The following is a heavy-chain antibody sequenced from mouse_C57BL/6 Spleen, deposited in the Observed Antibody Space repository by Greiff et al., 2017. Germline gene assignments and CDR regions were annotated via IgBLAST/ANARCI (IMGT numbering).Heavy chain of an antibody. J-gene: IGHJ2*01. CDR2: INPNNGGT. CDR3: AKSDYYGSTRGEDYFDY. Sequence: VQLQQSGPELVKPGASVKISCKASGYTFTDYYMNWVKQSHGKSLEWIGDINPNNGGTSYNQKFKGKATLTVDKSSSTAYMELRSLTSEDSAVYYCAKSDYYGSTRGEDYFDYWGQGTTLTVSS. V-gene: IGHV1-26*01. D-gene: IGHD1-1*01. CDR1: GYTFTDYY.